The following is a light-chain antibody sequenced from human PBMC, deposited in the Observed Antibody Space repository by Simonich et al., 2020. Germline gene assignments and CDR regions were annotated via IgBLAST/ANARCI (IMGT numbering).Light chain of an antibody. J-gene: IGLJ3*02. CDR1: SSNIGAGYD. CDR2: GNS. Sequence: QSVLTQPPSVSGAPGQRVPIYCTGSSSNIGAGYDVHWYQQLPGTAPKLLIYGNSNRPSGVPDRFAGSKSGTSASLAITGLQAEDEADYYCQSYDSSLSGWVFGGGTKLTVL. CDR3: QSYDSSLSGWV. V-gene: IGLV1-40*01.